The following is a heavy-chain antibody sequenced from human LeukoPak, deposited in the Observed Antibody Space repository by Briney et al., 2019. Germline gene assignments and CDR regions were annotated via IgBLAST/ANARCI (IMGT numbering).Heavy chain of an antibody. J-gene: IGHJ4*02. Sequence: SETLSLTCTVSGGSISSSSYYWGWIRQPPGKGLEWIGNIYYSGSTYYNPSLKSRVTISVDTSKNQFSLNLSSVTAADTAVYYCAREPVSSDDYWGQGTLVTVSS. V-gene: IGHV4-39*07. CDR2: IYYSGST. CDR3: AREPVSSDDY. CDR1: GGSISSSSYY. D-gene: IGHD2-8*01.